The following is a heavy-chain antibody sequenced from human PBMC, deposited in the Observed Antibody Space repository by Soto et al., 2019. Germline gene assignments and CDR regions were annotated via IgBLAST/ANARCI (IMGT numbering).Heavy chain of an antibody. V-gene: IGHV4-59*08. CDR2: IYYSGST. J-gene: IGHJ4*02. CDR1: GGSICSYY. Sequence: SETLSLTCTVSGGSICSYYWSWIRKPPGKGLEWIGYIYYSGSTNYNPSLKNRVTISVATSKSKFSLKLGAVTAAVTVVYYCAGSGSKGDYFDYWGQGTPVTGSS. D-gene: IGHD2-15*01. CDR3: AGSGSKGDYFDY.